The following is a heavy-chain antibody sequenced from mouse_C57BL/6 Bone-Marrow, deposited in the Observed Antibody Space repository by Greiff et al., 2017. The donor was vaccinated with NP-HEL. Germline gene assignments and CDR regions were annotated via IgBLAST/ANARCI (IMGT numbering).Heavy chain of an antibody. J-gene: IGHJ2*01. CDR3: AREGCYMGH. Sequence: VKLMESGAELMKPGASVKLSCKATGYTFTGYWIEWVKQRPGHGLEWIGEILPGSGSTNYNKKFKGKATLTADTSSSTAYMQLSSLTTEDSAMYYCAREGCYMGHRGQGTTLTVAS. CDR1: GYTFTGYW. CDR2: ILPGSGST. V-gene: IGHV1-9*01. D-gene: IGHD1-1*02.